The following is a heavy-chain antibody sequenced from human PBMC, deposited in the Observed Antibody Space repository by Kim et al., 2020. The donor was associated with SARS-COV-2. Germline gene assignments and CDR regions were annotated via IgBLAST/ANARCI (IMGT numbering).Heavy chain of an antibody. CDR3: ARDGLAARPEKASGNYYYYYGMDV. CDR1: GGSISSYY. D-gene: IGHD6-6*01. CDR2: IYYSGST. Sequence: SETLSLTCTVSGGSISSYYWSWIRQPPGKGLEWIGYIYYSGSTNYNPSLKSRVTISVDTSKNQFSLKLSSVTAADTAVYYCARDGLAARPEKASGNYYYYYGMDVWGQGTTVTVSS. J-gene: IGHJ6*02. V-gene: IGHV4-59*01.